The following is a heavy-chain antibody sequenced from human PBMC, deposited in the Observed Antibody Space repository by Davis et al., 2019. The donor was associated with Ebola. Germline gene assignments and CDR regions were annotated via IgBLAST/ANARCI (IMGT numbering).Heavy chain of an antibody. Sequence: PGGSLRPSCAASGFPFSSYAMHWVRQAPGKGLEWVAVISYDGINKYYADSVKGRFTISRDNSKNTLYLQMNSLRAEDTAVYYCARGQMYYYGSWGQGTLVTVSS. CDR2: ISYDGINK. D-gene: IGHD3-10*01. CDR1: GFPFSSYA. CDR3: ARGQMYYYGS. J-gene: IGHJ4*02. V-gene: IGHV3-30*04.